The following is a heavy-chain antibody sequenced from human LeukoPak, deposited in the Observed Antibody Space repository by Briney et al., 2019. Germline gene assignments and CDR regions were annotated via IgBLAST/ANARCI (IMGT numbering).Heavy chain of an antibody. D-gene: IGHD1-26*01. J-gene: IGHJ4*02. CDR3: AKVEGVFVGATSAFDY. CDR2: IWYDGSNK. Sequence: GGSLRLSCAASGFTFSSYGMHWVRQAPGKGLEWVAVIWYDGSNKYYADSVKGRFTISRDNSKNTLYLQMNSLRAEDTAVYYCAKVEGVFVGATSAFDYWGQGTLVTVSS. V-gene: IGHV3-33*06. CDR1: GFTFSSYG.